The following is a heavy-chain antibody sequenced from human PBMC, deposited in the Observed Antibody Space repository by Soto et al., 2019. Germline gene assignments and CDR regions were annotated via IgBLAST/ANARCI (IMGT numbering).Heavy chain of an antibody. Sequence: PSETLSLTCTGSGGSISSYYWSWIRQPAGKGLEWIERIYTSGSTNYNPSLKSRVTMSVDTSKNQFSLKLSSVTAADTAVYYCAGDGWSSGYSYYYYYGMDVWGQGTTVTVSS. V-gene: IGHV4-4*07. J-gene: IGHJ6*02. CDR2: IYTSGST. CDR1: GGSISSYY. D-gene: IGHD5-18*01. CDR3: AGDGWSSGYSYYYYYGMDV.